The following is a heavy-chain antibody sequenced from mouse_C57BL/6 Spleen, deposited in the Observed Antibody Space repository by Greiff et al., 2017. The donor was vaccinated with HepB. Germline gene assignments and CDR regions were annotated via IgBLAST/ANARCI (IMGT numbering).Heavy chain of an antibody. V-gene: IGHV5-6*01. CDR3: ARLYYYGSGAMDY. Sequence: EVKLMESGGDLVKPGGSLKLSCAASGFTFSSYGMSWVRQTPDKRLEWVATISSGGSYTYYPDSVKGRVTISRDNAKNTLYLQMSSLKSEDTAMYYCARLYYYGSGAMDYWGQGTSVTVSS. D-gene: IGHD1-1*01. CDR1: GFTFSSYG. J-gene: IGHJ4*01. CDR2: ISSGGSYT.